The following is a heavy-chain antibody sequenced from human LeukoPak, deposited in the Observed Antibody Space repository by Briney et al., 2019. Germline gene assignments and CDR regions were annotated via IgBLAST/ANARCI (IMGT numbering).Heavy chain of an antibody. V-gene: IGHV1-69*04. CDR3: ARDPSPTYYYDPI. J-gene: IGHJ3*02. Sequence: GASVKVSCKASGGTFSSYAISWVRQAPGQGLEWMGRIIPILGIANYAQKFQGRVTITADKSTSTAYMELSSLRSEDTAVYYCARDPSPTYYYDPIWGQGTMVTVSS. CDR2: IIPILGIA. CDR1: GGTFSSYA. D-gene: IGHD3-22*01.